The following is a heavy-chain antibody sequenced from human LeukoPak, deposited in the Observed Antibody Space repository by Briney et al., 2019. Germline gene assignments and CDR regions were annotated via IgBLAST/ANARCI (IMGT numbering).Heavy chain of an antibody. J-gene: IGHJ4*02. V-gene: IGHV4-30-2*01. Sequence: SQTLSLTCTVSGGSISSGGYYWSWIRQPPGKGLEWIGYIYHSGSTYYNPSLKSRVTISVDRSKNQFSLKLSSVTAADTAVYYCATRGGSFHYFDYWGQGTLVSVSS. CDR1: GGSISSGGYY. D-gene: IGHD3-16*01. CDR2: IYHSGST. CDR3: ATRGGSFHYFDY.